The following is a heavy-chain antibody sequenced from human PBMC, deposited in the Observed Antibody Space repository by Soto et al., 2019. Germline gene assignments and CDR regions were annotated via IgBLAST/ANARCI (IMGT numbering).Heavy chain of an antibody. Sequence: SETLSLTCTVSGGSISSSSYYWGWIRQPPGKGLEWIGSIYYSGSTYYNPSLKSRVIISVDTSKNQFSLKLSSVTAADTAVYYCARATIVALVDLWGRGTLVTVSS. CDR3: ARATIVALVDL. CDR2: IYYSGST. CDR1: GGSISSSSYY. J-gene: IGHJ2*01. V-gene: IGHV4-39*07. D-gene: IGHD3-16*02.